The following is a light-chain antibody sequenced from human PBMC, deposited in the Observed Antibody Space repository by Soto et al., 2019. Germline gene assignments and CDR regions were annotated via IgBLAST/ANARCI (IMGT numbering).Light chain of an antibody. J-gene: IGKJ2*01. V-gene: IGKV4-1*01. CDR2: WAS. Sequence: DIVMTQSPDSLAVSLGERATINCKSTQSVLFSPNNMNYLAWYQQKPGQPPKLLIYWASTRDSGVPDRFSGSGSGTDFTLTISSLQAEDVAVYYCQQYYSTPPTFGQGTKLEIK. CDR3: QQYYSTPPT. CDR1: QSVLFSPNNMNY.